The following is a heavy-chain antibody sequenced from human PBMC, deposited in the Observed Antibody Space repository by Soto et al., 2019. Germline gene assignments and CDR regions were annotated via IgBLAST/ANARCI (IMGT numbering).Heavy chain of an antibody. CDR2: INHSGST. CDR1: GGSFSGYY. D-gene: IGHD1-26*01. CDR3: ARVREPLTGGPRFDP. J-gene: IGHJ5*02. Sequence: SETLSLTCTVSGGSFSGYYWSWIRQPPGKGLEWIGEINHSGSTNYNPSLKSRVTISVDTSKNQFSLKLSSVTAADTAVYYCARVREPLTGGPRFDPWGQGTLVTVSS. V-gene: IGHV4-34*01.